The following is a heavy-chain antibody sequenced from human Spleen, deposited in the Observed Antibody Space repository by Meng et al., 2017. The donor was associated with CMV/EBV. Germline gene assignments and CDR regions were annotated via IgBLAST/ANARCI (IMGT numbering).Heavy chain of an antibody. J-gene: IGHJ6*02. CDR3: ARGRVGFGEHTDAMYV. D-gene: IGHD3-10*01. CDR1: GYTFNAYG. CDR2: VSGYNGNT. V-gene: IGHV1-18*01. Sequence: ASVKVSCKASGYTFNAYGINWVRQAPGQGPEWMGWVSGYNGNTNYAQKFQGRGTLNREISTTTAYMELRRLRSDDTAVYYCARGRVGFGEHTDAMYVCGPGTTVTVSS.